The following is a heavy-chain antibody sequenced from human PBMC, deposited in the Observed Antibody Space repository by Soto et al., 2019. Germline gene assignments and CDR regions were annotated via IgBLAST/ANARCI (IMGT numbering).Heavy chain of an antibody. D-gene: IGHD5-12*01. CDR1: GGTFSNYA. J-gene: IGHJ4*02. V-gene: IGHV1-69*01. CDR3: ARPVEMATISRSYLFY. Sequence: QVQLVQSGAEVKKPGSSVKVSCKASGGTFSNYAINWVRQAPGQGLEWMGGIIPLFGTANYAQKFQGRVTITADEYTSTAYLDLRSLRSEDTAVYYCARPVEMATISRSYLFYWGQGTLVTVSS. CDR2: IIPLFGTA.